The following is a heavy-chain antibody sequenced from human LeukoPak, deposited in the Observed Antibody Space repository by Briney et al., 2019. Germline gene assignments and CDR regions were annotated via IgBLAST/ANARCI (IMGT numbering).Heavy chain of an antibody. V-gene: IGHV1-2*02. CDR1: GYTFTGYY. Sequence: ASVNVSCKASGYTFTGYYMHWVRQAPGQRPEWMGWINPNSGGTICAQKFQGRVTMTRDTSISTDYIELRRQTSDDTAVDYCARDPRIAVTGGLCHFDYWGQGTLVTVSS. CDR2: INPNSGGT. J-gene: IGHJ4*02. CDR3: ARDPRIAVTGGLCHFDY. D-gene: IGHD6-19*01.